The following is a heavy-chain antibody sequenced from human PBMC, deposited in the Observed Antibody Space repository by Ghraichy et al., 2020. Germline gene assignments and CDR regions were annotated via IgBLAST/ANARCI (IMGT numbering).Heavy chain of an antibody. V-gene: IGHV3-30*02. CDR2: IRLDGSNE. Sequence: GGSLRFSCVVSGFIFNTFGMHWVRQAPGKGLEWVAFIRLDGSNEYYADSVKGRFTVSRDENTLFLQMNNLRGEDTAVYFCARSDYGDHSWVDPWGQGTLVTVSS. CDR1: GFIFNTFG. CDR3: ARSDYGDHSWVDP. J-gene: IGHJ5*02. D-gene: IGHD4/OR15-4a*01.